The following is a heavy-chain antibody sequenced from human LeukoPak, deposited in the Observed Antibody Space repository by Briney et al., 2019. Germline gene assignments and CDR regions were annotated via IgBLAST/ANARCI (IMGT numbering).Heavy chain of an antibody. J-gene: IGHJ4*02. CDR2: IKWNGGST. CDR1: GFTFVDYG. Sequence: GGSLRLSCAASGFTFVDYGMSWVRQTPGKGLEWVSGIKWNGGSTGYAESVKGRFTISRDNAKNSLYLQMNSMRAEDTAVYYCARRAGAYSHPYDYWGQGTLVTVSS. V-gene: IGHV3-20*04. CDR3: ARRAGAYSHPYDY. D-gene: IGHD4/OR15-4a*01.